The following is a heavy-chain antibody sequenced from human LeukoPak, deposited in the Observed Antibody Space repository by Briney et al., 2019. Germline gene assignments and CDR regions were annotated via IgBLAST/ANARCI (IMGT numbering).Heavy chain of an antibody. Sequence: GGSLRLSCAASGFTFSNAWMSWVRQAPWKGLEWVGRIKSKTDGGTTDYAAPVKGRFTISRDDPKNTLYLQMNSLKTEDTAVYYCTTEFDYYDSSGYYYWGQGTLVTVSS. CDR2: IKSKTDGGTT. CDR1: GFTFSNAW. D-gene: IGHD3-22*01. V-gene: IGHV3-15*01. J-gene: IGHJ4*02. CDR3: TTEFDYYDSSGYYY.